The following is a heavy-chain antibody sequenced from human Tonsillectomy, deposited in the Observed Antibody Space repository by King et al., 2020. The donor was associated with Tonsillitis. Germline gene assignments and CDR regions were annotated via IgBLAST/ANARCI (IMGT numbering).Heavy chain of an antibody. V-gene: IGHV3-7*04. D-gene: IGHD3-22*01. J-gene: IGHJ3*02. CDR1: GFTFSSYW. CDR3: ARGGVYYDSSGYACTFDI. CDR2: IKEDGSEK. Sequence: VQLVEPGGGLVQPGGSLRVSCAASGFTFSSYWMSWVRQAPGKGLEWVANIKEDGSEKHYVDSVKGRITISRDNAKNSLFLQMHSLRAEDTAVYYCARGGVYYDSSGYACTFDIWGQGTMVTVSS.